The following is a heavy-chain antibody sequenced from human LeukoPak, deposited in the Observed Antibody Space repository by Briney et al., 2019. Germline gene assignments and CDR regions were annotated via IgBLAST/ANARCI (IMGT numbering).Heavy chain of an antibody. CDR3: ARDLGLELRHWFDP. CDR1: GGTFSSYA. V-gene: IGHV1-69*06. J-gene: IGHJ5*02. D-gene: IGHD1-7*01. CDR2: IIPIFGTA. Sequence: SVKVSCKASGGTFSSYAISWVRQAPGQGLEWMGGIIPIFGTANYAQKFQGRVTITADKSTSTAYMELSSLRSDDTAVYYCARDLGLELRHWFDPWGQGTLVTVSS.